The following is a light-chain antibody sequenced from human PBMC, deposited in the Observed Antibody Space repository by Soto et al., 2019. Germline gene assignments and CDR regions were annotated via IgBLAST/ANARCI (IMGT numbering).Light chain of an antibody. CDR2: GAS. J-gene: IGKJ2*01. Sequence: EIVLTQSPGTLSLSPGERATLSCRASQSVTNNFLAWYQQKPGQAPRLLIYGASTRAAGVPDRFSGSGSGTDFTLTITRLEPEDVAVYYWQQYGRSPLLYTFGQGTKLGVK. CDR1: QSVTNNF. CDR3: QQYGRSPLLYT. V-gene: IGKV3-20*01.